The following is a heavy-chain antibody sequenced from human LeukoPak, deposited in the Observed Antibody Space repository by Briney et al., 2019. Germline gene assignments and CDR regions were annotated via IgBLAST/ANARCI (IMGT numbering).Heavy chain of an antibody. D-gene: IGHD3-22*01. J-gene: IGHJ5*01. Sequence: GASVKVSCKASGYTFTGYYMHWVRQAPGQGLEWMGWINPNSGGTNYAQKFQGRVTMTRDTSISTAYMELSRLRSDDTAVYYCARKGGYYYYPDWFDSWGQGTLVTVSS. V-gene: IGHV1-2*02. CDR1: GYTFTGYY. CDR2: INPNSGGT. CDR3: ARKGGYYYYPDWFDS.